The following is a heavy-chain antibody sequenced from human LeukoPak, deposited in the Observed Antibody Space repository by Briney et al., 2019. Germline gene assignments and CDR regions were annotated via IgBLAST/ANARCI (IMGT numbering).Heavy chain of an antibody. CDR1: GFTFSSYS. Sequence: GGSLRLSCAASGFTFSSYSMNWVRQAPGKGLEWVSSISSSSSYIYYADSVKDRFTISRDNAKNSPYLQMNSLRAEDTAVYYCARLSSRGLYLWGQGTLVTVSS. CDR3: ARLSSRGLYL. J-gene: IGHJ5*02. D-gene: IGHD6-13*01. V-gene: IGHV3-21*01. CDR2: ISSSSSYI.